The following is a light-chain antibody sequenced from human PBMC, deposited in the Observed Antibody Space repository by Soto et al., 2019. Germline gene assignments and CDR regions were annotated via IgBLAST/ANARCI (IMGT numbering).Light chain of an antibody. CDR2: GAS. V-gene: IGKV3-20*01. Sequence: EILLPQCPATLSLSPGERVTLSCRASQSVSSYLAWYQQKPGQAPRLIIYGASSRATGTPDRISGVGSGTHFTLTISRLEPEDGAVDECQHYVTSSITFGQGTRLEIK. CDR3: QHYVTSSIT. J-gene: IGKJ5*01. CDR1: QSVSSY.